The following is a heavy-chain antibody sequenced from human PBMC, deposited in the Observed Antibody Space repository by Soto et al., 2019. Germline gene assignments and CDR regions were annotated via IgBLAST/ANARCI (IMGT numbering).Heavy chain of an antibody. CDR1: GFTFSSYA. J-gene: IGHJ4*02. V-gene: IGHV3-23*01. Sequence: VGSLRLSCAASGFTFSSYAMSWVRQAPGKGLEWVSAISGSGGSTYYADSVKGRFTISRDNSKNTLYLQMNSLRAEDTAVYYCAKAMADYYDSSGYSYYFDYWGQGTLVTVSS. CDR3: AKAMADYYDSSGYSYYFDY. D-gene: IGHD3-22*01. CDR2: ISGSGGST.